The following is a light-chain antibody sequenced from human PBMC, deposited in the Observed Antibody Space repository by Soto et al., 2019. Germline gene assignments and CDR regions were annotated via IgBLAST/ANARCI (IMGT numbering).Light chain of an antibody. CDR1: QSVASY. V-gene: IGKV3-15*01. J-gene: IGKJ5*01. Sequence: EIVMTQSTATLSVSPGERATLSCRASQSVASYLAWYQQKPGQAPRLLIYGASTRATGVPARFSGSGSGTEFTLTISSLQSEDFAVYYCQQCNEWPLITFGQGTRLEAK. CDR3: QQCNEWPLIT. CDR2: GAS.